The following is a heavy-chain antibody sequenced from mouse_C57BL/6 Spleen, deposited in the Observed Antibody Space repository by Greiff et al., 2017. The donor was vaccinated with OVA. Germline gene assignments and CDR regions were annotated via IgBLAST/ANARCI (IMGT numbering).Heavy chain of an antibody. CDR3: ARDGSNPWFAY. V-gene: IGHV3-6*01. CDR2: ISYDGSN. Sequence: VQLQQSGPGLVKPSQSLSLTCSVTGYSITSGYYWNWIRQFPGNKLEWMGYISYDGSNNYNPSLKNRISITRDTSKNQFFLKLNSVTTEDTATYYCARDGSNPWFAYWGQVTLVTVSA. J-gene: IGHJ3*01. D-gene: IGHD1-1*01. CDR1: GYSITSGYY.